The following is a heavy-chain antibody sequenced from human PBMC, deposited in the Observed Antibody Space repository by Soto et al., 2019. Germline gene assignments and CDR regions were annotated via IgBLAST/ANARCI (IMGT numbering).Heavy chain of an antibody. V-gene: IGHV1-8*01. CDR3: AGFPDAYDM. CDR1: GYTFTSYD. J-gene: IGHJ3*02. Sequence: QVQLVQSGAEVKKPGASVKVSCKASGYTFTSYDLNWVRHAPGQGLEWMGWMNPNSGNRGYAQKVQGRVTMTRNTSISTEYMELSSLISDDTAVYYCAGFPDAYDMWGQGTMVTVSS. CDR2: MNPNSGNR.